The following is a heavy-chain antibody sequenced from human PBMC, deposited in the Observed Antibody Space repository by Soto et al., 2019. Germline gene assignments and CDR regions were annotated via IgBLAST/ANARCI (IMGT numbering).Heavy chain of an antibody. J-gene: IGHJ4*02. CDR3: ARDLGKLIHPHYFDY. CDR2: ISAYHSNS. D-gene: IGHD3-16*01. CDR1: GYTFTDYG. V-gene: IGHV1-18*01. Sequence: QVQLVQSGAEVKKPGASVKVSCKASGYTFTDYGISWVRQAPGQGLEWMGWISAYHSNSHYAQKVHDRGTMTIDRSTSTAYMELRTLRSDDTAVYYCARDLGKLIHPHYFDYWGQGTLVTVSS.